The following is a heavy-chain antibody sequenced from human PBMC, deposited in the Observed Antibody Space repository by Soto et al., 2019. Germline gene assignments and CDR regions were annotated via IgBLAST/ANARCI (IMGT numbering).Heavy chain of an antibody. CDR3: AREDSIVIPAVSDF. J-gene: IGHJ4*02. CDR1: GFAFSNYG. D-gene: IGHD2-2*01. Sequence: HGGSLRLSCTVSGFAFSNYGINWVRQAPGKGLEWVSSISKSDYTYYSDSVKGRFTISRDNAKNSVSLQMNTLRVEDTAVYYCAREDSIVIPAVSDFWGQGTLVTVSS. V-gene: IGHV3-21*01. CDR2: ISKSDYT.